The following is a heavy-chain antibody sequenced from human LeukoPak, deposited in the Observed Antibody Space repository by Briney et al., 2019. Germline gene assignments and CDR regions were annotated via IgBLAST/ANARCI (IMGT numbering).Heavy chain of an antibody. V-gene: IGHV1-2*02. CDR2: INPNSGGT. CDR1: GYTFTSYY. D-gene: IGHD3-16*01. Sequence: GASVKVSCKASGYTFTSYYMHWVRQAPGQGLEWMGSINPNSGGTNYAQKFQGRVTMTRDRSISTAYMELSRLTSDDTAVYYCARASFWESPINWFAPWGQGTLVTVSS. CDR3: ARASFWESPINWFAP. J-gene: IGHJ5*02.